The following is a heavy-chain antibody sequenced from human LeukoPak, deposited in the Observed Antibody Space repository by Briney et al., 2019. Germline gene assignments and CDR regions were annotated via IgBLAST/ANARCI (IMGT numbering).Heavy chain of an antibody. Sequence: GGSLRLSCAASGFTFSSYSMNWVRQAPGKGLEWVSYISSSSSTIYYADSVKGRFTISRDNAKNSLYLQMNSLRAEDTAVYYCAREVGYNDGSGPNWFDPWGQGTLVTVSS. CDR1: GFTFSSYS. CDR2: ISSSSSTI. D-gene: IGHD3-22*01. V-gene: IGHV3-48*01. CDR3: AREVGYNDGSGPNWFDP. J-gene: IGHJ5*02.